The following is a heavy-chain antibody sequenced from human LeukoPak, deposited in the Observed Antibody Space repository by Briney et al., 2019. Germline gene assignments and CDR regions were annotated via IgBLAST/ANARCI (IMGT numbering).Heavy chain of an antibody. J-gene: IGHJ4*02. CDR1: GFMFSSNW. V-gene: IGHV3-7*03. CDR3: AKEGRSLQTY. Sequence: GGSLRLSCAASGFMFSSNWMSWVRLAPGKGLEWVASIKEDGTETYYVDSVKGRFTISRDNAKNSLYLQMNSLRVEDTAVYYCAKEGRSLQTYWGQGTLVTVSS. CDR2: IKEDGTET. D-gene: IGHD5-24*01.